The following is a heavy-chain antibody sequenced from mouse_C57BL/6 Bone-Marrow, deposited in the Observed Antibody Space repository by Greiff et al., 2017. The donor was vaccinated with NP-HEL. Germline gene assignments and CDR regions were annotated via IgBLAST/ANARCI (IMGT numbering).Heavy chain of an antibody. D-gene: IGHD6-1*01. J-gene: IGHJ2*01. CDR2: ISDGGSYT. CDR1: GFTFSSYA. V-gene: IGHV5-4*03. Sequence: EVKLVESGGGLVKPGGSLKLSCAASGFTFSSYAMSWVRQTPEKRLEWVATISDGGSYTYYPDNVKGRFTISRDNSKNNLYLQMSQLKSEDTAMYYCARGLYLYYFDYWGQGTTLTVSS. CDR3: ARGLYLYYFDY.